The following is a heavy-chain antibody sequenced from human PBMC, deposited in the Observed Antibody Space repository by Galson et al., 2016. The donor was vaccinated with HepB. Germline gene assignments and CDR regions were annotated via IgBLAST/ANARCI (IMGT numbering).Heavy chain of an antibody. CDR3: ARAECSGTDCYVNYFHYGFDV. V-gene: IGHV4-39*01. J-gene: IGHJ6*02. CDR2: IYYTGST. CDR1: GGSISSSSYY. D-gene: IGHD2-2*01. Sequence: SETLSLTCTVSGGSISSSSYYWGWIRQPPGKGLEWIGGIYYTGSTYYKRSLRSRVTISVDTSKNQLSLKLNSVTAADTAVYYCARAECSGTDCYVNYFHYGFDVWGQGTTVTVSS.